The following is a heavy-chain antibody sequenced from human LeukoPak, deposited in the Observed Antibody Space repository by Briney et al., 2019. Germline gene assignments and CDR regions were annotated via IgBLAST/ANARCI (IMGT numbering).Heavy chain of an antibody. Sequence: GRSLRLSCAASGFTFNSFSMYWVRQSPGKGLEWVAVISYDATNEYYADSVKGRFTISRDDSKSTLYLQMNSLRAEDTAVYYCVRDFASGSYYNLFDYWGQGTLVTVSS. D-gene: IGHD3-10*01. CDR1: GFTFNSFS. CDR2: ISYDATNE. V-gene: IGHV3-30*04. CDR3: VRDFASGSYYNLFDY. J-gene: IGHJ4*02.